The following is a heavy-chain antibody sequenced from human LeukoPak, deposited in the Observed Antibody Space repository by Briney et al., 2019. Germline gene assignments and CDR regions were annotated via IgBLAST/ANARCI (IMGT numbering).Heavy chain of an antibody. V-gene: IGHV1-8*01. D-gene: IGHD6-19*01. CDR1: GYTFTSYD. CDR3: ARGGQRLARGRNYYYYYYMDV. CDR2: MNPNSGNT. Sequence: ASVKVSCKASGYTFTSYDINWVRQATGQGLEWMGWMNPNSGNTGYAQKFQGRVTMTRNTSISTAYMELSSLRSEDTAVYYCARGGQRLARGRNYYYYYYMDVWGKGTTVTVSS. J-gene: IGHJ6*03.